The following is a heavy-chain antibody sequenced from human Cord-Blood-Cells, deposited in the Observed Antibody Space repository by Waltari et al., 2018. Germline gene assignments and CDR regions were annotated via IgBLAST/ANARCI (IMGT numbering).Heavy chain of an antibody. CDR1: GGTFSSYA. D-gene: IGHD2-2*01. CDR2: IIPIFGTA. CDR3: ARADIVAVPAAGGFDY. Sequence: QVQLVQSGAEVKKPGSSVKVSCKASGGTFSSYAISWVRQAPGQGLEWMGGIIPIFGTANYAQKFQGRVTITADESTSTAYMELSSLRSEDTAVYYCARADIVAVPAAGGFDYWGQGTLVTVSS. J-gene: IGHJ4*02. V-gene: IGHV1-69*01.